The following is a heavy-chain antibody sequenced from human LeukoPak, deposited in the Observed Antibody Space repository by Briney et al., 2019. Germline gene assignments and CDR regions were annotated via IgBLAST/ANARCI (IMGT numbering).Heavy chain of an antibody. CDR3: ARVRAPSSWSGPMGAFDI. D-gene: IGHD6-13*01. V-gene: IGHV4-59*01. CDR2: IYYSGST. CDR1: GGSISSYY. Sequence: PSETLSLTCTVSGGSISSYYWSWIRQPPGKGLEWIGYIYYSGSTNYNPSLKSRVTISVDTSKNQFSLKLSSVTAADTAVYYCARVRAPSSWSGPMGAFDIWGQGTMVTVSS. J-gene: IGHJ3*02.